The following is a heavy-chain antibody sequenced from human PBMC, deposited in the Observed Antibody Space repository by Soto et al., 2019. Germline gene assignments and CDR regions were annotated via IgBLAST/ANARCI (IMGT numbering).Heavy chain of an antibody. CDR2: MNPNSGNT. Sequence: QVQLVQSGAEVKKPGASVKVSCKASGYTFTSYDINWVRQATGQGLEWMGWMNPNSGNTGYAQKLQGRVTMTRNTSISTAYMELSSLRSEDTAVYYCARENATNYYYSYMDVWGKGTTVTVSS. V-gene: IGHV1-8*01. J-gene: IGHJ6*03. CDR1: GYTFTSYD. CDR3: ARENATNYYYSYMDV.